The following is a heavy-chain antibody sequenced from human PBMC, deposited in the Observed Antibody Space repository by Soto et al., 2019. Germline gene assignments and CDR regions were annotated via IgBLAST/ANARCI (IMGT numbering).Heavy chain of an antibody. V-gene: IGHV4-39*01. J-gene: IGHJ4*02. D-gene: IGHD3-10*01. CDR3: AWAYSGSGSYSY. CDR1: GGSLSSTNNY. CDR2: IYYSGKT. Sequence: QLQLQESGPGLVEPSETLSLTCTVSGGSLSSTNNYWGWIRQPPGKGLEWIGSIYYSGKTYYNPSLKSRVTMSVDTSKNQFSLKLSSVTAADTAVYYCAWAYSGSGSYSYWAQGTLVTVSS.